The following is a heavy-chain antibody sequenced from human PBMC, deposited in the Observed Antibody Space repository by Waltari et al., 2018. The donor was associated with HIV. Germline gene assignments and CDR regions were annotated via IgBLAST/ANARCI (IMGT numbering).Heavy chain of an antibody. CDR3: ARLNYYYYYMDV. V-gene: IGHV1-2*02. Sequence: YAQKFQGRVTMTRDTSISTAYMELSRLRSDDTAVYYCARLNYYYYYMDVWGKGTTVTVSS. J-gene: IGHJ6*03.